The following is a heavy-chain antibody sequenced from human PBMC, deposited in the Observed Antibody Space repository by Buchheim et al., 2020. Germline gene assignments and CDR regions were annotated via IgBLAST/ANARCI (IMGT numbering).Heavy chain of an antibody. V-gene: IGHV4-59*01. CDR1: GGSISSYY. J-gene: IGHJ6*02. CDR3: ARDSDGEGSHRIMDV. CDR2: IYYSGST. D-gene: IGHD3-10*01. Sequence: QVQLQESGPGLVKPSETLSLTCTVSGGSISSYYWSWIRQPPGKGLEWIGYIYYSGSTNYNPSLKSRSTITVDTAKKQFFLKLSSVTAADTAVYYCARDSDGEGSHRIMDVWGQGTT.